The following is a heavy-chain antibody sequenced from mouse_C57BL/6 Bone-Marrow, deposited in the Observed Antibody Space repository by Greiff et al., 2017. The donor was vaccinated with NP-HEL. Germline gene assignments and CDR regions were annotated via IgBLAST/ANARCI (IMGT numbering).Heavy chain of an antibody. V-gene: IGHV5-4*01. CDR3: ARDGALSYYFDY. CDR1: GFTFSSYA. CDR2: ISDGGSYT. Sequence: DVMLVESGGGLVKPGGSLKLSCAASGFTFSSYAMSWVRQTPEKRLEWVATISDGGSYTYYPDNVKGRFTISRDNAKNNLYLQMSHLKSEDTAMYYCARDGALSYYFDYWGQGTTLTVSS. J-gene: IGHJ2*01.